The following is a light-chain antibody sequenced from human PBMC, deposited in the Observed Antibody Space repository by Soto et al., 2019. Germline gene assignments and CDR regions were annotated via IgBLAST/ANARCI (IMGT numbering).Light chain of an antibody. CDR3: QQYGSSPGIT. CDR2: GAS. CDR1: QSVSSSY. Sequence: IVLTQSPCTLSLSPGERATLSCRASQSVSSSYLACYQQKPGQAPRLLIYGASSRATGIPDRFSGSGSGTDFTLTISRLEPEDFAVYYCQQYGSSPGITFGPGTKVDIK. V-gene: IGKV3-20*01. J-gene: IGKJ3*01.